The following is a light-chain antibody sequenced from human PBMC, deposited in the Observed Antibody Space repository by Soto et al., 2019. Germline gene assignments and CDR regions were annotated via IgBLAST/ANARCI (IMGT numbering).Light chain of an antibody. Sequence: VISLSTSTVSLSPGERDTLSCRASQSVSISLAWYQQKPGQAPRLLIYDASNRDTGVPARFSGSGSGTDFTLTVSSLEPEDLALYYCQQRSNGPPQITFGDGTIVDI. J-gene: IGKJ3*01. CDR3: QQRSNGPPQIT. V-gene: IGKV3-11*01. CDR1: QSVSIS. CDR2: DAS.